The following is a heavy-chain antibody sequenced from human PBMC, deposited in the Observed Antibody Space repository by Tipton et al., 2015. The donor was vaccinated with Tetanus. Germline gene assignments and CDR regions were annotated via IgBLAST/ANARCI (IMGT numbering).Heavy chain of an antibody. V-gene: IGHV5-51*01. Sequence: VQLVQSGGEVKKPGESLKISCKGSGYIFNNYWIGWVRQKPGKGLEWVGTIYPGDSDTRYSPSFQGQVTISVDKSINTAYLQWSSLKASDTSMFYCARAHCTDGVCNFDFWGQGALVTVAS. D-gene: IGHD2-8*01. CDR3: ARAHCTDGVCNFDF. CDR1: GYIFNNYW. J-gene: IGHJ4*02. CDR2: IYPGDSDT.